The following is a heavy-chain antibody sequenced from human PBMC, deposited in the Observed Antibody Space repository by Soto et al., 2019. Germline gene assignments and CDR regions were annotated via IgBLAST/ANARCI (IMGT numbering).Heavy chain of an antibody. CDR3: ARRDSSGWYYYYYYGMDV. V-gene: IGHV1-8*02. J-gene: IGHJ6*02. CDR2: ISAYSGNT. CDR1: GYTSTSYG. Sequence: ASVKVSCKASGYTSTSYGISWVRQAPGQGLEGMEWISAYSGNTGYAQKSQGRVTMTRNTSISTAYMELSSLRSEDTAVYYCARRDSSGWYYYYYYGMDVWGQGTTVTVSS. D-gene: IGHD6-19*01.